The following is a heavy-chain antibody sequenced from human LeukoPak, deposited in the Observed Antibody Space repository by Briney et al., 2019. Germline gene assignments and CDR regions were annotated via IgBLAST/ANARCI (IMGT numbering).Heavy chain of an antibody. CDR1: GGSISSGGYY. J-gene: IGHJ4*02. D-gene: IGHD3-22*01. Sequence: SETLSLTCTVSGGSISSGGYYWSWIRQHPGKGLEWIGSIYYSGSTYYNPSLKSRVTISVDTSKNQFSLKLSSVTAADTAVYYCASLPWGIVVNLDYWGQGTLVTVSS. CDR2: IYYSGST. V-gene: IGHV4-39*07. CDR3: ASLPWGIVVNLDY.